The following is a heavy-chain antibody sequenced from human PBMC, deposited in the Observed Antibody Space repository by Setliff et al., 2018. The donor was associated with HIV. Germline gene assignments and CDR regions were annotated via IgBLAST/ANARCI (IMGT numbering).Heavy chain of an antibody. Sequence: ASVKVSCKASGYTFTNFGISWVRQAPGQGPEWMGWISGCNGNTNYSQKFQGRVTFTRDTSTTTAYMEVSSLRSEDTAVYYCARGVNTAKVEDFWGQGTLVTVSS. CDR2: ISGCNGNT. D-gene: IGHD2-15*01. CDR1: GYTFTNFG. CDR3: ARGVNTAKVEDF. V-gene: IGHV1-18*01. J-gene: IGHJ4*02.